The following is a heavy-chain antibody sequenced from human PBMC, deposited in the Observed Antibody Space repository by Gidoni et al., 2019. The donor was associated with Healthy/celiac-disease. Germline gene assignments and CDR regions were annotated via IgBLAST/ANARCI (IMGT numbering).Heavy chain of an antibody. D-gene: IGHD4-4*01. CDR2: LWYVGSNQ. CDR1: GRTCSSNG. CDR3: AASGGDYSNYIPHYYYYGMDV. V-gene: IGHV3-33*01. J-gene: IGHJ6*02. Sequence: VQRVEAGGGGVEPGRSRRRSGAGYGRTCSSNGRHWVRQAPGKGLDWLTVLWYVGSNQYYADSVKGRFPISRDNSKNTLYLQMNSLRAEDTAVYYCAASGGDYSNYIPHYYYYGMDVWGQGTTVTVSS.